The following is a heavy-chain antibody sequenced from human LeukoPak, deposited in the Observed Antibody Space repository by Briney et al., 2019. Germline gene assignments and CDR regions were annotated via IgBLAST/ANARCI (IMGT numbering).Heavy chain of an antibody. CDR1: GYSISSGYY. J-gene: IGHJ4*02. Sequence: KPSETLSLTCTVSGYSISSGYYWGWIRQPPGKGLEWIGSIYHSGSTYYNPSLKSRVTISVDTSKNQFSLKLSSVTAADTAVCYCARNYGDYEGYWGQGTLVTVSS. D-gene: IGHD4-17*01. V-gene: IGHV4-38-2*02. CDR3: ARNYGDYEGY. CDR2: IYHSGST.